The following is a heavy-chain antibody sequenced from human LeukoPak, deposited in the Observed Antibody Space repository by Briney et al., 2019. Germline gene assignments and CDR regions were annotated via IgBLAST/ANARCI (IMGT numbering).Heavy chain of an antibody. J-gene: IGHJ4*02. V-gene: IGHV3-7*01. Sequence: GGSLRLSCAASGFTFSTYCMSWVRQAPGKGLEWVASIKQDGSEKYYVDSVKGRFTISRDNATNSLYLHMNSLSAEDTAVYYCARDGGYCSSTSCYPYFAYWGQGTLVTVSS. CDR1: GFTFSTYC. CDR3: ARDGGYCSSTSCYPYFAY. D-gene: IGHD2-2*01. CDR2: IKQDGSEK.